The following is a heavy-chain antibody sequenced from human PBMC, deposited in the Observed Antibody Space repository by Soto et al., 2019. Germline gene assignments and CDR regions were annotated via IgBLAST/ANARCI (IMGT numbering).Heavy chain of an antibody. Sequence: SSETLSLTCTVSGVSISGYYWSWLRPPPGKGLEWIGYIYSSGSTNYNPSLKSRVTMSVDTSKNQFSLNLSSVTTADAAVYYCTRASHCSSGSCYFPVPAYWGQGTLVTVSS. CDR3: TRASHCSSGSCYFPVPAY. V-gene: IGHV4-59*01. CDR1: GVSISGYY. J-gene: IGHJ4*02. D-gene: IGHD2-15*01. CDR2: IYSSGST.